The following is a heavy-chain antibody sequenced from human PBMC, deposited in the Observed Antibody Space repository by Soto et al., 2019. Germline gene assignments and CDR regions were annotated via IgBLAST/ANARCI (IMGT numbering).Heavy chain of an antibody. Sequence: QVQLVQSGAEVKKPGSSVKVSCKASGGTFSSYAISWVRQAPGQGLEWMGGIIPIFNTANYPQKFQGRVTFTADESSSTAYMELSSLRSEDTAVYYCARTYGSGSHYGMDVWGHGTTVTVSS. V-gene: IGHV1-69*01. CDR1: GGTFSSYA. D-gene: IGHD3-10*01. J-gene: IGHJ6*02. CDR2: IIPIFNTA. CDR3: ARTYGSGSHYGMDV.